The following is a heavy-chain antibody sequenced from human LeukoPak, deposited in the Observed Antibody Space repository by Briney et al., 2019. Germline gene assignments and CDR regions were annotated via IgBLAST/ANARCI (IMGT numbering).Heavy chain of an antibody. V-gene: IGHV4-4*02. Sequence: PSETLSLTCAVSGGSISSSNWWSWVRQSPGKGLEWIGEIYHSGSTNYNPSLKSRVTISVDKSKNQFSLKLGSVTAADTAVYYCARERVVPAATIGYYYYGMDVWGKGTTVTVSS. CDR3: ARERVVPAATIGYYYYGMDV. J-gene: IGHJ6*04. CDR1: GGSISSSNW. D-gene: IGHD2-2*01. CDR2: IYHSGST.